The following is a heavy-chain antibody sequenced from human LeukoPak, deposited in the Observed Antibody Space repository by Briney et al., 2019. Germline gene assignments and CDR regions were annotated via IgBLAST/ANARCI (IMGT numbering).Heavy chain of an antibody. V-gene: IGHV4-59*11. J-gene: IGHJ5*02. CDR1: GGSITSHY. D-gene: IGHD3-10*01. CDR3: ARENSGYSGHPYNWFDP. Sequence: SETLSLTCTVSGGSITSHYWNWIRQTPGKGLEWIGYIYYSASTNYNPSLQGRVTILVDTPKNHVSLRLSSVTAADTAVYYCARENSGYSGHPYNWFDPWGQGTLVTVSS. CDR2: IYYSAST.